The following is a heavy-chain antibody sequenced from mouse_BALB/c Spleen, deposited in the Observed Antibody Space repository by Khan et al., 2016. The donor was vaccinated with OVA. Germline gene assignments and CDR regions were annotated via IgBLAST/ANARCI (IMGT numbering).Heavy chain of an antibody. Sequence: QIQLVQSGPELKKPGETVKISCKASGYTFTNYGMNWVKQAPGKGLKWMGWINTYTGQPTYADDFKGRFAFSLETSASTAYLQINNLKHEDTATYFCARSNSYWYFDVWGAGTTVTVSS. D-gene: IGHD4-1*02. J-gene: IGHJ1*01. CDR3: ARSNSYWYFDV. V-gene: IGHV9-3-1*01. CDR2: INTYTGQP. CDR1: GYTFTNYG.